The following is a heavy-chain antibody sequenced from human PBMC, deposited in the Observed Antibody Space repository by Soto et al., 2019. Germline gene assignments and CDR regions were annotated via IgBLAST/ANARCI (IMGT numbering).Heavy chain of an antibody. CDR2: IIPIFGTA. Sequence: SVKVSCKASGGTFSSYAISWVRQAPGQGLEWMGGIIPIFGTANYAQKFQGRVTITADESTSTAYMELSSLRFEDTAVYYCARGYYGDNYLLNWFDPWGQGTLVTVSS. V-gene: IGHV1-69*13. D-gene: IGHD4-17*01. CDR3: ARGYYGDNYLLNWFDP. CDR1: GGTFSSYA. J-gene: IGHJ5*02.